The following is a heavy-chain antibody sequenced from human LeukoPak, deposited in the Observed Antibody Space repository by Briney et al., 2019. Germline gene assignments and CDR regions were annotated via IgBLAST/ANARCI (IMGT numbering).Heavy chain of an antibody. V-gene: IGHV1-46*01. J-gene: IGHJ5*02. D-gene: IGHD2-21*02. CDR3: ATGCGGDCTPPRGFDP. CDR2: INPSGGST. Sequence: ASVKVSCKASGYTFTGYYMHWVRQAPGQGLEWMGIINPSGGSTSYAQKFQGRVTMTRDMSTSTVYMELSSLRSEDTAVYYCATGCGGDCTPPRGFDPWGQGTLVTVSS. CDR1: GYTFTGYY.